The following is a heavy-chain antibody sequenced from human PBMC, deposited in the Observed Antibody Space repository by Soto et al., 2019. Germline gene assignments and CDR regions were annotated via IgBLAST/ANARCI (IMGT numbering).Heavy chain of an antibody. Sequence: PGGSLSLSCTPSGFSVSSSHMSCVRRAPGKGLDWVSVIYSGGNSYSAVSVQGRFTISRDNSKNMLYLQVNRLRVKDTAVYYCAREVRVRGLAFEIWGQGTMVTVSS. J-gene: IGHJ3*02. D-gene: IGHD3-16*01. CDR1: GFSVSSSH. CDR2: IYSGGNS. V-gene: IGHV3-53*01. CDR3: AREVRVRGLAFEI.